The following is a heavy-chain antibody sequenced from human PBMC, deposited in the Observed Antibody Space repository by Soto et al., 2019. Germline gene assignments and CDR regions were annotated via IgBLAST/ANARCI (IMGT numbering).Heavy chain of an antibody. CDR2: ISGSGGST. V-gene: IGHV3-23*01. CDR3: AKQNGYGGNSELEY. Sequence: EVQLLESGGGLVQPGGSLRLSCAASEFTFSSYAMSWVRQAPGKGLEWVSAISGSGGSTYYADSVKGRFTISRDNSKNTLYLQMNSLRAEDTAVYYCAKQNGYGGNSELEYWGQGTLVTVSS. D-gene: IGHD2-21*02. CDR1: EFTFSSYA. J-gene: IGHJ4*02.